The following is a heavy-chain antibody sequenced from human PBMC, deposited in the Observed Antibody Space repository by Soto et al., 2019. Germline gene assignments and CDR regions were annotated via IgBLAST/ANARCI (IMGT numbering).Heavy chain of an antibody. Sequence: GSLRLSCAASGFTFSNYAMTWVRQAPGTGLEWVSAVSGGGSNTFYADSVKGRFTISSDNSRKALYLQMTRLSAEDVAVYYCATFSATSVYVISSAPYYWGQGTLVTVSS. CDR2: VSGGGSNT. J-gene: IGHJ4*02. CDR1: GFTFSNYA. V-gene: IGHV3-23*01. D-gene: IGHD6-6*01. CDR3: ATFSATSVYVISSAPYY.